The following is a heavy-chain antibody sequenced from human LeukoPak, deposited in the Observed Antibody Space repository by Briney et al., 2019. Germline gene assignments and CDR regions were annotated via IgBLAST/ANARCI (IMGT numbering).Heavy chain of an antibody. CDR3: ARGGHDLDCVFFDY. V-gene: IGHV3-48*01. CDR2: ISRSSSIV. Sequence: GGSLRLSCAASGFTFSTYSINWVRQAPGKGLEWVSHISRSSSIVYYAYSVNGRFTISRDNAKNSLYLEMNSLRADDTAVYYCARGGHDLDCVFFDYWGQGTLVTVSS. CDR1: GFTFSTYS. D-gene: IGHD2-21*01. J-gene: IGHJ4*02.